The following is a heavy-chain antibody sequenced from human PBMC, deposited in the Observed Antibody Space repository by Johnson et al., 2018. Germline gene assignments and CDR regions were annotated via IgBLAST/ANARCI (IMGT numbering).Heavy chain of an antibody. Sequence: EVQLVESGGGLVQPGGSLRLSCAASGFTFSSYDMHWVRQATGKGLESVSAIGTAGEPYVSGSVKGRFTISRDNSKNTLQLQMNSLRPEDTAVYYCAKGWALGEHWGQGTLVTASS. V-gene: IGHV3-13*05. CDR1: GFTFSSYD. J-gene: IGHJ1*01. CDR2: IGTAGEP. CDR3: AKGWALGEH. D-gene: IGHD1-26*01.